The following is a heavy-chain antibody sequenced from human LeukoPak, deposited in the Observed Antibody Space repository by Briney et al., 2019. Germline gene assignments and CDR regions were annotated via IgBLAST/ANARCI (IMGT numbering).Heavy chain of an antibody. Sequence: GGSLRLSCAASGFTFSTYEMNWVRQAPGKGLEWVSYISSSGSTMYYADSVKGRFTISRDNAKNSLYLEMNSLRVEDTAMYYCARGVEYCGGDCYQDALDIWGQGTMVTVSS. CDR2: ISSSGSTM. J-gene: IGHJ3*02. CDR1: GFTFSTYE. V-gene: IGHV3-48*03. D-gene: IGHD2-21*02. CDR3: ARGVEYCGGDCYQDALDI.